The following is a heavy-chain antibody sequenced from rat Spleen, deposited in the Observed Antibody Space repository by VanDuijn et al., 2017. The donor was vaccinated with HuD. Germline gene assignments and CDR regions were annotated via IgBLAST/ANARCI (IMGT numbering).Heavy chain of an antibody. J-gene: IGHJ2*01. Sequence: EVQLVESGGGLVQPGRSLKLFCAASGFTFSNYGMAWVRQAPTKGLELVASISTGGGNTYYRDSVKGRLTIPRDKSKRTLYRQMDRLRSEDTATYYCTTASRGYYDGYYPYYWGQGVMVTVSS. D-gene: IGHD1-12*03. CDR3: TTASRGYYDGYYPYY. V-gene: IGHV5S23*01. CDR1: GFTFSNYG. CDR2: ISTGGGNT.